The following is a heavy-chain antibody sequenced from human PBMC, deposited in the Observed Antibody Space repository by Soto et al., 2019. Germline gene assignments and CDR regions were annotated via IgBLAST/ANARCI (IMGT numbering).Heavy chain of an antibody. CDR1: GGSVSSDSY. J-gene: IGHJ3*02. D-gene: IGHD3-3*01. CDR2: VSYRGIT. Sequence: SETLSLTCTVSGGSVSSDSYWSWVRQPPGKGLEWIGYVSYRGITTYNPSLKSRVTILLGTSKNQISLNLRSVTAADTAVYYCARDREYSFGLTYDIWGQGTMVTVSS. V-gene: IGHV4-61*01. CDR3: ARDREYSFGLTYDI.